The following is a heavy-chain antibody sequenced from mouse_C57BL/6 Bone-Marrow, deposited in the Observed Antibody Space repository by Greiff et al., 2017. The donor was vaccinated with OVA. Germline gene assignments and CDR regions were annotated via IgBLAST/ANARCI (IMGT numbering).Heavy chain of an antibody. CDR3: ARGAYYSNYVYFDV. CDR2: INPYNGGT. V-gene: IGHV1-19*01. J-gene: IGHJ1*03. Sequence: VQLQQSGPVLVKPGASVKMSCKASGYTFTDYYMNWVKQSHGKSLEWIGVINPYNGGTSYNQKFKGKATLTVDKSSSTAYMELNSLTSEDSAVYYCARGAYYSNYVYFDVWGTGTTVTVSS. D-gene: IGHD2-5*01. CDR1: GYTFTDYY.